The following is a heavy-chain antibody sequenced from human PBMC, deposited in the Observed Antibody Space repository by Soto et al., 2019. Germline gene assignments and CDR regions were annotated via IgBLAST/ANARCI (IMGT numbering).Heavy chain of an antibody. CDR1: GGTFSSYA. J-gene: IGHJ5*02. D-gene: IGHD1-26*01. V-gene: IGHV1-69*13. CDR2: IIPIFGTA. Sequence: GASVKVSCKASGGTFSSYAISWVRQAPGQGLEWMGGIIPIFGTANYAQKFQGRVTITADESTSTAYMELSSLRSEDTAVYYCARDLKVGPTPSWFDPWGQGTLVTAPQ. CDR3: ARDLKVGPTPSWFDP.